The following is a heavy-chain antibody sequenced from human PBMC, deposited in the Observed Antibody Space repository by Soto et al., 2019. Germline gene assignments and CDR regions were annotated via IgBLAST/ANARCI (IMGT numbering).Heavy chain of an antibody. V-gene: IGHV1-3*01. CDR1: GFTFTSYA. CDR2: INAGNGNT. CDR3: ARWLLDYYYDGMDV. J-gene: IGHJ6*02. D-gene: IGHD2-2*03. Sequence: QVQLVQSGAEVKKPGASVKVSCKASGFTFTSYAIHWVRQAPGQRPEWMGWINAGNGNTKYSQKFQGRVTITRDTSASTAYMELSSLRSEDTAMYYCARWLLDYYYDGMDVWGQGTTVAVSS.